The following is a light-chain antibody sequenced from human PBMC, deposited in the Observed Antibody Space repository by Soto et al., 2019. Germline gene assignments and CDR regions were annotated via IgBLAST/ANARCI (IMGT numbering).Light chain of an antibody. Sequence: VMTQSPATLSLSPGERATLSCRASQSISTYLAWYQQKPGQAPRLLMSGASTRATGVPARFSGSGSGTEFTLTISSLQSEDFAVYYCQQRSNWPRTFGQGSNVDIK. V-gene: IGKV3-15*01. CDR1: QSISTY. CDR3: QQRSNWPRT. J-gene: IGKJ1*01. CDR2: GAS.